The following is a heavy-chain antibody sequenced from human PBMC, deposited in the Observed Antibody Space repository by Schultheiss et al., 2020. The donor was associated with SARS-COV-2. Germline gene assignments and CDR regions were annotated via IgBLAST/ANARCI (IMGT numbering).Heavy chain of an antibody. V-gene: IGHV3-48*03. D-gene: IGHD7-27*01. Sequence: GESLKISCAASGFTFSNYEMNWVRQAPGKGLEWVSYISSSGGSIYYADSVKGRFTISRDNAKNTLYLQMNSLRAEDTAVYHCARDTPGDGMDVWGQGTTVTVSS. J-gene: IGHJ6*02. CDR1: GFTFSNYE. CDR2: ISSSGGSI. CDR3: ARDTPGDGMDV.